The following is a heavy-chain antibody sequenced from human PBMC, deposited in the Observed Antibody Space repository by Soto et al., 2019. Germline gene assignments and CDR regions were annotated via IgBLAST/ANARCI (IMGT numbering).Heavy chain of an antibody. CDR2: INHSGST. D-gene: IGHD2-15*01. J-gene: IGHJ5*02. Sequence: SETLSLTCAVYGGSFSGYYWSWIRQPPGKGLEWIGEINHSGSTNYNPSLKSRVTISVDTSKNQFSLKLSSVTAADTAVYYCARGLSVVVVASWFHPWGQGTLVTVSS. CDR3: ARGLSVVVVASWFHP. V-gene: IGHV4-34*01. CDR1: GGSFSGYY.